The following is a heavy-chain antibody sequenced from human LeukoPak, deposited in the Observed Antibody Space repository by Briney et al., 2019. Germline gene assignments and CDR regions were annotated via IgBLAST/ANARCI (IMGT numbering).Heavy chain of an antibody. D-gene: IGHD6-19*01. CDR2: IYHSGST. J-gene: IGHJ4*02. CDR3: AHSSGWYRMYYFDY. CDR1: GYSFSSGYY. V-gene: IGHV4-38-2*01. Sequence: SETLSLTCAVSGYSFSSGYYWGWIRQPPGKGLEWIGSIYHSGSTYYNPSLKSRVTISVDTSKNQFSLKLSSVTAADTAVYYCAHSSGWYRMYYFDYWGQGTLVTVSS.